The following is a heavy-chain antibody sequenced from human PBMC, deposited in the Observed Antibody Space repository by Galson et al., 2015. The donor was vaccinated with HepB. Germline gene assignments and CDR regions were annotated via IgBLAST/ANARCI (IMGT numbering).Heavy chain of an antibody. CDR2: ISSNGGST. Sequence: SLRLSCAASGFTFRSYAMHWVRQAPGKGLEYVSAISSNGGSTYYADSVQGRFTISRDNSKNTLYLQMSSLRAEDTAVGYCVKGPGSAPLRNWFDPWGQGTLVTVSS. D-gene: IGHD3-16*01. CDR1: GFTFRSYA. V-gene: IGHV3-64D*06. J-gene: IGHJ5*02. CDR3: VKGPGSAPLRNWFDP.